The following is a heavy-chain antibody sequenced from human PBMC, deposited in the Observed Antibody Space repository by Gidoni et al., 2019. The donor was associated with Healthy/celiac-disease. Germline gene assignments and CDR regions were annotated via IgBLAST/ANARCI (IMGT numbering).Heavy chain of an antibody. CDR2: LSGIGGST. J-gene: IGHJ5*02. CDR1: GFPLSRYA. V-gene: IGHV3-23*01. D-gene: IGHD2-15*01. Sequence: ELQLLESGGGLVQHGRSLRLSCPASGFPLSRYAMSWVRQAPGKGLEWVSALSGIGGSTSYAYSVKGRFNIPRDNSKNTLYLQMHSLRAEDTAVYYCAKDRGVVVVAATTPDPWGQGTLVTVSS. CDR3: AKDRGVVVVAATTPDP.